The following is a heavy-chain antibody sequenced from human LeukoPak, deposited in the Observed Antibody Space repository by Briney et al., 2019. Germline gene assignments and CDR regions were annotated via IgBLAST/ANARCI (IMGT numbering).Heavy chain of an antibody. V-gene: IGHV1-18*01. D-gene: IGHD1-7*01. J-gene: IGHJ4*02. CDR1: GYTFTNYG. CDR3: ARVDRVRNCDY. CDR2: SSDYNANT. Sequence: ASVKVSCKASGYTFTNYGISWVRQAPGQGLERTGGSSDYNANTQYAQKFQGRLTMTTDTSSNTAYMELKNLRSDDTAIYYCARVDRVRNCDYWGQGTLVTVSS.